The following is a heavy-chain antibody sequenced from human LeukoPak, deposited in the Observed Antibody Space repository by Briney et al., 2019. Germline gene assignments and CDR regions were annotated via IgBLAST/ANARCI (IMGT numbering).Heavy chain of an antibody. V-gene: IGHV1-24*01. CDR3: ATAIDVLLWFGERSSGSIGFDY. Sequence: GSVKVSCKVSGYTLTELSMHWVRQAPGKGLEWKGGFDPEDGETIYAQKFQGRVTMTEDTSTDTAYMELSSLRSEDTAVYYCATAIDVLLWFGERSSGSIGFDYWGQGTLVTVSS. J-gene: IGHJ4*02. D-gene: IGHD3-10*01. CDR2: FDPEDGET. CDR1: GYTLTELS.